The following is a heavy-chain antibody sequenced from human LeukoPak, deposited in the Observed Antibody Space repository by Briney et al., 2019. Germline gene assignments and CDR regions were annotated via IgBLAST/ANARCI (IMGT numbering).Heavy chain of an antibody. CDR2: ISGSGGST. J-gene: IGHJ4*02. Sequence: GGSLRLSCAASGFTFSSYAMSWVRQAPGKGLEWVSAISGSGGSTYYAGSVKGRFTISRDNSKNTLYLQMNSLRAEDTAVYYCAKNVLLAVAQPTLDYWGQGTLVTVSS. CDR3: AKNVLLAVAQPTLDY. CDR1: GFTFSSYA. V-gene: IGHV3-23*01. D-gene: IGHD6-19*01.